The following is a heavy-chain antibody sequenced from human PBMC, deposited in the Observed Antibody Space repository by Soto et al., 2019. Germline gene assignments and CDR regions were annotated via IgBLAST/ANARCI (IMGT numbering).Heavy chain of an antibody. Sequence: PGGSLRLSCAASGFTFSSYAMSWVRQAPGRGLEWVSSISSSSSYIYYADSVKGRFTISRDNAKNSLYLQMNSLRAEDTAVYYCARIWGALAGYSSSWYDDYWGQGTLVTVSS. CDR1: GFTFSSYA. CDR3: ARIWGALAGYSSSWYDDY. D-gene: IGHD6-13*01. J-gene: IGHJ4*02. V-gene: IGHV3-21*01. CDR2: ISSSSSYI.